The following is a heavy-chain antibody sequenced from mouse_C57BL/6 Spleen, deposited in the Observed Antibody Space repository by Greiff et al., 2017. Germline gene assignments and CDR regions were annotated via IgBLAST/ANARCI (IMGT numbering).Heavy chain of an antibody. D-gene: IGHD4-1*01. CDR2: IYPGDGDT. Sequence: VQLQQSGPELVKPGASVKISCKASGYAFSSSWMNWVKQRPGKGLEWIGRIYPGDGDTNYNGKFKGKATLTADKSSSTAYMQLSSLTSEDSAVYFCARNWEDYFDYWGQSTTLTVSS. J-gene: IGHJ2*01. CDR3: ARNWEDYFDY. CDR1: GYAFSSSW. V-gene: IGHV1-82*01.